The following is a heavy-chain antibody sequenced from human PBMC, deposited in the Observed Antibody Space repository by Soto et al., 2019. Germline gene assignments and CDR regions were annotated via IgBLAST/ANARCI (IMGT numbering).Heavy chain of an antibody. Sequence: QITLKESGPTLVRPTQTLTLTCTFSGFSLSTIGVGVGWIRQPPGKALEWLARIYWDDNKRYSPSLKSRLTITKDTPKNQVVLPMTNMDRVDTGTYHCAHRSGFGELRYWGQGTLVTVSS. CDR2: IYWDDNK. CDR3: AHRSGFGELRY. CDR1: GFSLSTIGVG. V-gene: IGHV2-5*02. J-gene: IGHJ4*02. D-gene: IGHD3-10*01.